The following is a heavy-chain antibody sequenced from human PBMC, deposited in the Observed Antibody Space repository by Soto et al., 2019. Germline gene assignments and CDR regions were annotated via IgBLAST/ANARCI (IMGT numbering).Heavy chain of an antibody. D-gene: IGHD6-6*01. CDR3: VREASSSGLHLDH. J-gene: IGHJ4*02. CDR1: GFIFSNYA. CDR2: ISGSGSST. V-gene: IGHV3-23*01. Sequence: GGSLRLSCAASGFIFSNYAMSWVRQAPGKGLEWVSFISGSGSSTYYADSVKGRFTISRGNSKNTLYLQMNSLRAEDAAVYYCVREASSSGLHLDHWGRGTLVTVSS.